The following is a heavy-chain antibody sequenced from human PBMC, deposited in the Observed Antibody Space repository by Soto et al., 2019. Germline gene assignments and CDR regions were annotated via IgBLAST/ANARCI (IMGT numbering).Heavy chain of an antibody. CDR3: ARDRIGYSSGWPYFDY. J-gene: IGHJ4*02. CDR2: IIPILGIA. CDR1: GGTFSSYT. D-gene: IGHD6-19*01. V-gene: IGHV1-69*08. Sequence: QVQLVQSGAEVKKPGSSVKVSCKASGGTFSSYTISWVRQAPGQGLEWMGRIIPILGIANYAQKFQGRVTMTEDKSTSTAYMELSSLRSEDTAVYYCARDRIGYSSGWPYFDYWGQGTLVTVSS.